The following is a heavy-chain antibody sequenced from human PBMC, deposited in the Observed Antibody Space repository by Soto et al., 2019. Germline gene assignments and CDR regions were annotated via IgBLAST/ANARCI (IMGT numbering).Heavy chain of an antibody. CDR1: GFTFSSYA. V-gene: IGHV3-23*01. Sequence: EVQLLESGGGLVQPGGSLRLSCVASGFTFSSYAVSWVRQAPGKGLEWVSAISGSGGSTYYADSVKGRFTISRDNSKNTVFLQVNSLRAEDTAIYYCAKTGHIVLVPAYKNWLDSRGQGTLVTVSS. CDR2: ISGSGGST. CDR3: AKTGHIVLVPAYKNWLDS. D-gene: IGHD2-2*01. J-gene: IGHJ5*01.